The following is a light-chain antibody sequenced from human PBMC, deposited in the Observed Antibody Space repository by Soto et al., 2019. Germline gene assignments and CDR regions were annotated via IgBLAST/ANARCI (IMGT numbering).Light chain of an antibody. CDR2: GAS. J-gene: IGKJ4*01. V-gene: IGKV3-15*01. CDR1: QSVGSN. Sequence: EIVMTQSPVTLSVSPGERATLSCRASQSVGSNLAWYQQEPGQAPRLLIYGASTRATGIPARFSGSGSGTEFTLTISSLQSEDFAVYYCQQYNNWPLTFGGGTKVEIK. CDR3: QQYNNWPLT.